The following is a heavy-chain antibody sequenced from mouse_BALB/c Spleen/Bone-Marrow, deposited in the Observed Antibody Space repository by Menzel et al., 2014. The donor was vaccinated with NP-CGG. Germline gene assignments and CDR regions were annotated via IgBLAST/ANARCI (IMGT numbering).Heavy chain of an antibody. J-gene: IGHJ2*01. CDR1: GFNIKDTY. CDR2: IDPASGNI. Sequence: VQGVESGTDLVKPGASVKLSCTASGFNIKDTYMHWVKQRPEQGLDWIGRIDPASGNIQYDPKFQGRAAITADTSSNTAYLQLSSLTSEDTAVYYCASLTGTFDYWGQGTPLTVSS. CDR3: ASLTGTFDY. D-gene: IGHD4-1*01. V-gene: IGHV14-3*02.